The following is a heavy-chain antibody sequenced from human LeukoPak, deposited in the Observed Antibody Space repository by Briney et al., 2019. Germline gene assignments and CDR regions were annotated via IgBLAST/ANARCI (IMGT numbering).Heavy chain of an antibody. CDR2: ISSNGGNT. V-gene: IGHV3-64*01. CDR1: GFTFSSYS. CDR3: SRVASSGYYFFDH. D-gene: IGHD3-22*01. Sequence: GGSLRLSCAASGFTFSSYSMNWVRQAPGKGLEYVSAISSNGGNTYYANSVKGRFTISRDNSKNTLYLQMGSLRAEDMAVYYCSRVASSGYYFFDHWGQGTLVTVSS. J-gene: IGHJ4*02.